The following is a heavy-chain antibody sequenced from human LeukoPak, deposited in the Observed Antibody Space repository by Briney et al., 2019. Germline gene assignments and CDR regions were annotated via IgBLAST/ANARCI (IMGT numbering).Heavy chain of an antibody. Sequence: PSETLSLTCAVYGGSFSGYYWSWIRQPPGKGLEWIGEINHSGSTNYNPSLKSRVTISVDTSKNQFSLKLSSVTAADTAVYYCARGPYSSSWRNFYWYFDLWGRGTLDTVSS. J-gene: IGHJ2*01. V-gene: IGHV4-34*01. D-gene: IGHD6-13*01. CDR1: GGSFSGYY. CDR2: INHSGST. CDR3: ARGPYSSSWRNFYWYFDL.